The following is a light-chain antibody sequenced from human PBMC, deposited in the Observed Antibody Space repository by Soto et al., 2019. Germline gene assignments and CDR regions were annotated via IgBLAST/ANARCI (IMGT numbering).Light chain of an antibody. CDR1: SSNIGNNY. CDR3: GTWDSSLSAVV. J-gene: IGLJ2*01. CDR2: DNN. V-gene: IGLV1-51*01. Sequence: QSVWTQPPSVSAAPGQKVTISCSGSSSNIGNNYVSWYKQLPGTAPKLLIYDNNKRPSGIPDRFSGSKSGTSATLGITGLQTGDEADYYCGTWDSSLSAVVFGGGTKLTVL.